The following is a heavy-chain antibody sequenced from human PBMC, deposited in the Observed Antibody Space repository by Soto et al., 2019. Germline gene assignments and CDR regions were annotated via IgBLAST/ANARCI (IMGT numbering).Heavy chain of an antibody. Sequence: PSETLSLTCTVSGGSISSGGYYWSWIRQHPGKGLEWIGYIYYSGSTYYNPSLKSRVTISVDTSKDQFSLKLSSVTAADTAVYYCARSPDSSGYYPRWYYYGMDVWGQGTMVTVSS. J-gene: IGHJ6*02. CDR3: ARSPDSSGYYPRWYYYGMDV. V-gene: IGHV4-31*03. CDR1: GGSISSGGYY. CDR2: IYYSGST. D-gene: IGHD3-22*01.